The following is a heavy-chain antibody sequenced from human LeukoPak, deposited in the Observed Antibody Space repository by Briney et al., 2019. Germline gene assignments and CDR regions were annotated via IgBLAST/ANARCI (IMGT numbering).Heavy chain of an antibody. V-gene: IGHV4-39*07. J-gene: IGHJ5*02. CDR3: ARGVAARGGWFDP. CDR2: IYYSGST. Sequence: AGGSLRLSCTISGFIFSNYEMIWVRQAPGKGLEWIGSIYYSGSTYYNPSLKSRVTISVDTSKNQFSLKLSSVTAADTAVYYCARGVAARGGWFDPWGQGTLVTVSS. CDR1: GFIFSNYE. D-gene: IGHD6-13*01.